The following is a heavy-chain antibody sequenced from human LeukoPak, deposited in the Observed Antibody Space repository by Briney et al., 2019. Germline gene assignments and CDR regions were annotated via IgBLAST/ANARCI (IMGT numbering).Heavy chain of an antibody. CDR1: GYSMSSGYY. D-gene: IGHD6-13*01. CDR3: ARDLSSSWLSGNYYYYYMDV. Sequence: PSETLSLTCTVSGYSMSSGYYWGWIRQPPGKGLEWIGSIYYSGSTYYNPSLKSRVTISVDTSKNQFSLKLSSVTAADTAVYYCARDLSSSWLSGNYYYYYMDVWGKGTTVTVSS. V-gene: IGHV4-38-2*02. J-gene: IGHJ6*03. CDR2: IYYSGST.